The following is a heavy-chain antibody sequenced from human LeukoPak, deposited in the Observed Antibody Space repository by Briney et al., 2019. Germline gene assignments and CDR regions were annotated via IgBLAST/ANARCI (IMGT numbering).Heavy chain of an antibody. CDR3: AKYHYYYYYMDV. V-gene: IGHV3-23*01. Sequence: GGSLRLSCAASGFSFSSYNMNWVRQVPGKGLEWVSAISGSGGSTYYADSVKGRFTISRDNFKNTLYLQMNSLRAEDTAVYYCAKYHYYYYYMDVWGKGTTVTVSS. J-gene: IGHJ6*03. CDR2: ISGSGGST. CDR1: GFSFSSYN.